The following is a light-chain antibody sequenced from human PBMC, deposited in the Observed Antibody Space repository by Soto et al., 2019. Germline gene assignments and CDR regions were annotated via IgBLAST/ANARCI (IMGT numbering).Light chain of an antibody. Sequence: EIVLTQSPATLSLSPGERATLSCRASQRVSSYLAWYQQKPGQAPRLLIYDASNRATGIPARFSGSGSGTDFALTISGLEPEDFAVYYCEQRSNWPPLFGGGTKVEIK. J-gene: IGKJ4*01. CDR1: QRVSSY. V-gene: IGKV3-11*01. CDR3: EQRSNWPPL. CDR2: DAS.